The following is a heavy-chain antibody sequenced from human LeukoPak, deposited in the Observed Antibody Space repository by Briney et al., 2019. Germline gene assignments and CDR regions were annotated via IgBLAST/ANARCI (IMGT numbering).Heavy chain of an antibody. J-gene: IGHJ4*02. Sequence: GGSLRLSCAASGFTFSSYAMSWVRQAPWKELDWVSAISGSGGSSYYADSVKGRFTISRDNSKNTLYLQMNSLRAEDTAVYYCAKEGTTVRIFDYWGQGTLVTVSS. CDR1: GFTFSSYA. CDR3: AKEGTTVRIFDY. V-gene: IGHV3-23*01. D-gene: IGHD4-17*01. CDR2: ISGSGGSS.